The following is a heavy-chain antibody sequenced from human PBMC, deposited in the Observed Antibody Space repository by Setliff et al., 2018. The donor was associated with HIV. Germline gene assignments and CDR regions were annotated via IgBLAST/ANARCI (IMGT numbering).Heavy chain of an antibody. CDR1: GGSISSYY. CDR2: IYTSGTA. CDR3: ARLVVTARGIRDAFDV. J-gene: IGHJ3*01. Sequence: PSETLSLTCTVSGGSISSYYWSWIRQSPGKGLEWIGYIYTSGTANYNPSLQSRVTISLDMSRNQVSLRLSSVTAADTAIYYCARLVVTARGIRDAFDVWGQGAMVTVSS. D-gene: IGHD3-10*01. V-gene: IGHV4-4*09.